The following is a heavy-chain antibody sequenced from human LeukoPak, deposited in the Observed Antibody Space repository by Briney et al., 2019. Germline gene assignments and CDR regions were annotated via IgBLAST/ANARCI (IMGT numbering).Heavy chain of an antibody. CDR3: ASWRVGRYVWGSYRFDAFDI. CDR2: INHSGST. J-gene: IGHJ3*02. CDR1: GEPFSGYY. D-gene: IGHD3-16*02. Sequence: PSETLSLTCAVSGEPFSGYYWGWIRQPPGKGLELIGEINHSGSTNYNPSLKSRVTISVDTSKNQFSLKLSSVTAADTAVYYCASWRVGRYVWGSYRFDAFDIWGQGTMVTVSS. V-gene: IGHV4-34*01.